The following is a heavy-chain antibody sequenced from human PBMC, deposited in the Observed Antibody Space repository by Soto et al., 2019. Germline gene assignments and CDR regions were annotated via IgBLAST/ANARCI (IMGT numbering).Heavy chain of an antibody. CDR3: AKDYCSGGNCHYHYHGLDV. Sequence: PDGSRRCPCSGAAFTFRTYAMHWVRQAPGKRLQRGTVISYDGGNKYYADALKGRFTISRDNSKNTLYLQMNSLRAEDTAVYYCAKDYCSGGNCHYHYHGLDVWDQGTTVTVSS. D-gene: IGHD2-15*01. J-gene: IGHJ6*02. CDR1: AFTFRTYA. V-gene: IGHV3-30*18. CDR2: ISYDGGNK.